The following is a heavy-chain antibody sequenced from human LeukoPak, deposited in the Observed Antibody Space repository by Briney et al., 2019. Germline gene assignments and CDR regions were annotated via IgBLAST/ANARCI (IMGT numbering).Heavy chain of an antibody. V-gene: IGHV4-31*03. CDR3: ARGVHDYGDSPFFDY. Sequence: PSETLSLTCTVSGGSISSGAFYWRWIRQHPGKGLEWIGYIYFSGSAYYNPSLKSRVTISVDTSKNQFSLRLSSVTAADTAVYYCARGVHDYGDSPFFDYWGQGTLVTVSS. J-gene: IGHJ4*02. CDR2: IYFSGSA. CDR1: GGSISSGAFY. D-gene: IGHD4-17*01.